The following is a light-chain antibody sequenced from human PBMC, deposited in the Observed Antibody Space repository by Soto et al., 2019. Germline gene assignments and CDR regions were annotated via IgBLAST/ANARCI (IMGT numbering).Light chain of an antibody. CDR3: QQYDNYWT. J-gene: IGKJ1*01. CDR1: QSISTW. CDR2: KAS. V-gene: IGKV1-5*03. Sequence: DVQMTQSPSTLSASVGDRVTITCRASQSISTWLAWYQQKPGKAPNLLIHKASSLESGVPSRFSGSGFGAEFTLTISCLQPEDAATYYCQQYDNYWTFGQGTKVEI.